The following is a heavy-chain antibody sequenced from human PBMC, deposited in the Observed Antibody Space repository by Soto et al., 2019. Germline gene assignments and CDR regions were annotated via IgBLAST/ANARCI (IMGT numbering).Heavy chain of an antibody. CDR1: GYTFTGYY. CDR3: ARELGGIQLWGPYYYYGMDV. Sequence: GASVKVSCKASGYTFTGYYMHWVRQAPGQGLEWMGWINPNSGGTNYAQKFQGWVTMTRDTSISTAYMELSRLRSDDTAVYYCARELGGIQLWGPYYYYGMDVWGQGTTVTV. V-gene: IGHV1-2*04. CDR2: INPNSGGT. D-gene: IGHD5-18*01. J-gene: IGHJ6*02.